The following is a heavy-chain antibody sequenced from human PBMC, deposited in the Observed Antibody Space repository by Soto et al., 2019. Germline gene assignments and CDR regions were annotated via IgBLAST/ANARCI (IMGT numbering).Heavy chain of an antibody. CDR1: GFSLSTSGVG. V-gene: IGHV2-5*02. J-gene: IGHJ4*02. CDR2: IYWDDDK. CDR3: AHRPYGDYPLDY. Sequence: QITLKESGPTLVKPTQTLTLTCTFSGFSLSTSGVGVGWIRQPPGKALEWLALIYWDDDKRYSPSLKSRLTIPKDTSKNQVVLTMTNMDPVDTATYYCAHRPYGDYPLDYWGQGTLVTVSS. D-gene: IGHD4-17*01.